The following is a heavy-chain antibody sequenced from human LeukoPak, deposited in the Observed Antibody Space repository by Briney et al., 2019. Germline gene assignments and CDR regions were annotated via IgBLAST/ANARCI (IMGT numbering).Heavy chain of an antibody. CDR1: GGSISSSSYY. CDR3: AKGSSLALAGTMGYYNYYYMDV. J-gene: IGHJ6*03. D-gene: IGHD6-19*01. V-gene: IGHV4-39*07. CDR2: IYYSGST. Sequence: SETLSLTCTVSGGSISSSSYYWGWIRQPPGKGLEWIGSIYYSGSTYYNPSLKSRVTISVDTSKNQFSLKLSSVTAADTALYYCAKGSSLALAGTMGYYNYYYMDVWGKGTTVTISS.